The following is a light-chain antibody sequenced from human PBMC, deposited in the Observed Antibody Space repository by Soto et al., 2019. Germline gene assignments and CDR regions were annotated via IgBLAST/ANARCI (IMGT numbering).Light chain of an antibody. CDR2: DAS. J-gene: IGKJ4*01. V-gene: IGKV1-33*01. CDR1: QDISNY. CDR3: QQFDNLPLT. Sequence: DIQLTQSPSFLSASVGDRVTITCQASQDISNYLNWYQQKPGKAPKLLIYDASTLETGVPSRFSGSGSGTDFTFTITSLQPEDIATYFCQQFDNLPLTFGGGTKVDIK.